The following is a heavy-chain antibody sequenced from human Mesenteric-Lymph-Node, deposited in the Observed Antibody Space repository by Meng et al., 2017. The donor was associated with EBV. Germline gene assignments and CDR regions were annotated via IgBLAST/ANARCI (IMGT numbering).Heavy chain of an antibody. Sequence: QLQLKESGPGLVKPSXTLFLTCTVPGGSISSRPYYWGWIRQPPGKGLEWIGSMYYSGSTYYNPALQSRVTISADTSKNHLSLTLSSVTAADTAVYYCARLPFYTYSDYPYYFDYWCQGTLVNVSS. J-gene: IGHJ4*02. CDR1: GGSISSRPYY. CDR2: MYYSGST. V-gene: IGHV4-39*02. D-gene: IGHD4-11*01. CDR3: ARLPFYTYSDYPYYFDY.